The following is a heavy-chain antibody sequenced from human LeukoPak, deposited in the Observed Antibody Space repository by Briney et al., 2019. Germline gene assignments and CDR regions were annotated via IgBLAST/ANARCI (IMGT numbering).Heavy chain of an antibody. CDR3: ARECYDSSGRKYAFNL. D-gene: IGHD3-22*01. CDR2: IDPDSGGT. V-gene: IGHV1-2*02. Sequence: ASVKVSCKAPGYSFIDYYIHWVRQAPGQGLEWIGSIDPDSGGTKYAQKFQGRVTMTRDTSINTAHMELSGLRSDDTAVYYCARECYDSSGRKYAFNLWGQGTKVTASS. CDR1: GYSFIDYY. J-gene: IGHJ3*01.